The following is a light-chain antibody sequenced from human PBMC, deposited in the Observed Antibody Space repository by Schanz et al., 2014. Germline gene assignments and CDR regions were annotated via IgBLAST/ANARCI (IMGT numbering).Light chain of an antibody. J-gene: IGLJ3*02. CDR3: CSFVGSWV. CDR1: SSDVGGYNY. V-gene: IGLV2-11*01. CDR2: DVT. Sequence: QSALTQPRSVSGSPGQSVTISCTGTSSDVGGYNYVSWFQQHPGKAPELMTYDVTKRPSGVPDRFSGSKSGNTASLTISGLQAEDEADYYCCSFVGSWVFGGGTKLTVL.